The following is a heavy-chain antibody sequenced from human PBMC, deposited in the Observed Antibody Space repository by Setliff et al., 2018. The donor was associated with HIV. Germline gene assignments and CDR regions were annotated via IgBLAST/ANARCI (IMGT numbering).Heavy chain of an antibody. V-gene: IGHV1-2*02. Sequence: ASVKVSCKASGYTFTDYYIHWVRQAPGHGFQWMGWISPKYGGTNYAQNFQGRVTMTRDTSISTAYMELSRLRSDDTAVYYCARSVLLWFGELHFDYWGQGTVVTVSS. CDR1: GYTFTDYY. J-gene: IGHJ4*03. D-gene: IGHD3-10*01. CDR3: ARSVLLWFGELHFDY. CDR2: ISPKYGGT.